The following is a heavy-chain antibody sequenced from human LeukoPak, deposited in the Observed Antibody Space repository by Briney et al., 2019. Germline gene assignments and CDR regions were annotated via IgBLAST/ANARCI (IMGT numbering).Heavy chain of an antibody. D-gene: IGHD5-12*01. CDR2: VNSDGTGT. CDR3: IRTLIVATSPYMDV. CDR1: GFTFSSYW. Sequence: GRSLRLSCAASGFTFSSYWKHWVRQAPGKGLVWVSRVNSDGTGTTYADSVEGRFTISRDNAKNTVYLQMNSLRAEDTAIYYCIRTLIVATSPYMDVWGKGTTVTVSS. V-gene: IGHV3-74*01. J-gene: IGHJ6*03.